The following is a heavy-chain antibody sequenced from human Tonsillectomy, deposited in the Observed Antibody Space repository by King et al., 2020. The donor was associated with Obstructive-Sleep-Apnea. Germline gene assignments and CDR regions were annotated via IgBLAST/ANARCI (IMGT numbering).Heavy chain of an antibody. D-gene: IGHD3-22*01. Sequence: QLQESGPGLVKPSQTLSLTCTVSGGSISSDTYYWSWIRQHPGKGLEWIGYIYYSGSTYYNPFLKSRVTISVDTSKNQFSLKLSSVTAEDTAVYYCARDWADYDSLPYGYGMDVWGQGTTVTVSS. V-gene: IGHV4-31*03. CDR3: ARDWADYDSLPYGYGMDV. CDR2: IYYSGST. J-gene: IGHJ6*02. CDR1: GGSISSDTYY.